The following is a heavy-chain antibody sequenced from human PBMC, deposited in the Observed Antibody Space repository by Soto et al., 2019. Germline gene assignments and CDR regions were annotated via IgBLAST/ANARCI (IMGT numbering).Heavy chain of an antibody. CDR3: ARDLPADY. Sequence: QVQLVQSGAEEKKPGASMKVSCKASGYTFTSYAMHWVRQAPGQRLERMGWINAGNGNTKYSQKSXGXVXITRDTSASTAYMELSSLMSEDTAVYYCARDLPADYWGQGTLVTVSS. CDR1: GYTFTSYA. CDR2: INAGNGNT. V-gene: IGHV1-3*05. J-gene: IGHJ4*02.